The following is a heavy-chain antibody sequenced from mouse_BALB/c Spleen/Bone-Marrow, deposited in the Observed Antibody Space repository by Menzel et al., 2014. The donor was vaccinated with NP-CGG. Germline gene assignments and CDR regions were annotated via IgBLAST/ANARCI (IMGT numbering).Heavy chain of an antibody. CDR1: GYTFTDYY. Sequence: EVQLKQSGPELVQPGASVKMSCKATGYTFTDYYMDWVRQSQGESYEWIGRVNTRNGATSYNLNFKGKATLSVDKAKNTAYMEISRVTSEDSAVYSCARPNNGCYFAYWGPGTTLTVSS. D-gene: IGHD1-1*01. CDR2: VNTRNGAT. J-gene: IGHJ2*01. CDR3: ARPNNGCYFAY. V-gene: IGHV1-19*01.